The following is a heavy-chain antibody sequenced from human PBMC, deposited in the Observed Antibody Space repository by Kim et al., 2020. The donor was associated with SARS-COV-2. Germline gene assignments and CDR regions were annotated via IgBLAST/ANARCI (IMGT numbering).Heavy chain of an antibody. CDR3: AKAFLDSIRTPYYFDY. CDR2: ISGSGGST. Sequence: GGSLRLSCAASGFTFSSYAMSWVRQAPGKGLEWVSAISGSGGSTYYADSVKGRFTISRDNSKNTLYLQMNSLRAEDTAVYYCAKAFLDSIRTPYYFDYWGQGTLVTVSS. CDR1: GFTFSSYA. D-gene: IGHD3-22*01. J-gene: IGHJ4*02. V-gene: IGHV3-23*01.